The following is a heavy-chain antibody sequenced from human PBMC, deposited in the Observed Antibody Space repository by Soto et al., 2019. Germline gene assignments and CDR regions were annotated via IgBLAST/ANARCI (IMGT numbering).Heavy chain of an antibody. V-gene: IGHV4-31*03. CDR2: IYYSGST. J-gene: IGHJ3*02. CDR1: GGSISSGGYY. CDR3: ARDRCSGGSCHSAFDI. Sequence: PSEALSLTCTVSGGSISSGGYYWSWIRQHPGKGLEWIGYIYYSGSTYYNPSLKSRVTISVDTSKNQFSLKLSSVTAADTAVYYCARDRCSGGSCHSAFDIWGQGTMVTVSS. D-gene: IGHD2-15*01.